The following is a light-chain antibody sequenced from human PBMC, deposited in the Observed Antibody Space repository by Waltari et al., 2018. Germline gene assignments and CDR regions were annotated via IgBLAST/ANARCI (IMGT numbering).Light chain of an antibody. J-gene: IGKJ4*01. CDR1: QSVLYSSNSKNY. CDR3: QQYTTLPLT. Sequence: DIVMTQSPDSLAVSLGERDTLNCKSSQSVLYSSNSKNYLAWYQHKPGQPPKLLIYWASTRDSGVPDRFSGGGSGTDFTLTISSLQSEDSAVYFCQQYTTLPLTFGGGTKVEI. V-gene: IGKV4-1*01. CDR2: WAS.